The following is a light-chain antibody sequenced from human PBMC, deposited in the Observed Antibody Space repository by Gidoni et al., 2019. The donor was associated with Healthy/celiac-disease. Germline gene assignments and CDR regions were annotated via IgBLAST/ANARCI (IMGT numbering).Light chain of an antibody. V-gene: IGKV3-11*01. CDR2: DAS. Sequence: VLPPSPATLSLSPGERATLSCRASQSVSSYLAWYQQKPGQAPRLLIYDASNRATGIPARFSGSGSGTDFTLTISSLEPEDFAVYYCQQRSNWLYTFGQGTKLEIK. CDR3: QQRSNWLYT. J-gene: IGKJ2*01. CDR1: QSVSSY.